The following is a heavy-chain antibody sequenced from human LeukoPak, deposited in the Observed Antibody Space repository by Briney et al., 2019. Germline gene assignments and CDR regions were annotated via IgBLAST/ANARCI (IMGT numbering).Heavy chain of an antibody. Sequence: GASVKVSCKASGGPFNNYLITWVRQAPGQGLEWMGEIIPSYATAHYAQTFQGRVTITTDESTSSAYMEVRCLRSGNTCVYYCAGAPGGAYGASWGHRTPSTAS. V-gene: IGHV1-69*05. D-gene: IGHD4-17*01. CDR2: IIPSYATA. J-gene: IGHJ5*01. CDR3: AGAPGGAYGAS. CDR1: GGPFNNYL.